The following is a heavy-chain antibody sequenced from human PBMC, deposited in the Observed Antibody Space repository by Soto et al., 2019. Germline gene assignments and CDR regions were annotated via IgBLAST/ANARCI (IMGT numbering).Heavy chain of an antibody. J-gene: IGHJ3*02. D-gene: IGHD3-10*01. CDR3: ANYKRFGSAFDI. CDR1: GFTFSSYA. Sequence: EVTLLESGGGLVQPGVTLRGSGAASGFTFSSYAMSWVRQAPGTGLEWVSTISVGGGSTYYPDSVKGRCTISRDNSKMTLYLPMNRLRAEDTAVYYCANYKRFGSAFDIWGQGTMGIFSS. CDR2: ISVGGGST. V-gene: IGHV3-23*01.